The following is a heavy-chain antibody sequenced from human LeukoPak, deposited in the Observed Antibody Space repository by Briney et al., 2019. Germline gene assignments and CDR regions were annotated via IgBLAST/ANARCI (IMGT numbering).Heavy chain of an antibody. CDR1: GYSISSGYY. Sequence: SQTLSLTCAVSGYSISSGYYSGWVGQPPRKGLEWIGRIYHSVRTYDNPSLKRRLNVSVDTSNNQVSLQVSSVTALYTAVYYCAVLFRIFGVVSSDALDIWGEGPVVTVSS. D-gene: IGHD3-3*01. V-gene: IGHV4-38-2*01. CDR2: IYHSVRT. CDR3: AVLFRIFGVVSSDALDI. J-gene: IGHJ3*02.